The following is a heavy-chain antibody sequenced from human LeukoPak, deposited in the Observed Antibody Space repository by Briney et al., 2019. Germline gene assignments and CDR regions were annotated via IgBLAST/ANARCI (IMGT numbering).Heavy chain of an antibody. D-gene: IGHD3-3*01. CDR2: IYSGGNT. CDR1: GFTVSSNY. Sequence: GGSLRLSCAASGFTVSSNYMSWVRQAPGKGLEWVSVIYSGGNTYHADSVKGRFTISRDNSKNTLYLQMNSLRAEDTAVYYCARAKNDFWGAIEYWGQGTLVTVSS. J-gene: IGHJ4*02. CDR3: ARAKNDFWGAIEY. V-gene: IGHV3-66*01.